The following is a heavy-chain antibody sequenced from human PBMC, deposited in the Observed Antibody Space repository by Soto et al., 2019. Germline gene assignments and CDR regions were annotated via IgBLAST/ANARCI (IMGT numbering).Heavy chain of an antibody. J-gene: IGHJ3*02. CDR3: TTPTELDILTGYAFDI. V-gene: IGHV3-15*01. CDR1: GFTFSNAW. CDR2: IKSKTDGGTT. D-gene: IGHD3-9*01. Sequence: GGSLRLSCAASGFTFSNAWMSWVRQAPGKGLEWVGRIKSKTDGGTTDYAAPVKGRFTISRDDSKNTLYLQMNSLKTEDTAVYYCTTPTELDILTGYAFDIWGQGTMVTVSS.